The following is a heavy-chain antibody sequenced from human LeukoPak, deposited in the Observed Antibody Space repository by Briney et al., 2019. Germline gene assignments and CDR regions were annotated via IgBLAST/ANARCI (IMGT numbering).Heavy chain of an antibody. Sequence: SETLSLTCAVYSGSISGYYWSWIRQPPGKGLEWIGEINRSGSTNYNPSLKSRVTISVDTSKNQFSLRLSSVTAADTAVYYCARASVLMVYAIRKKSYYFDYWGQGTLVTVSS. J-gene: IGHJ4*02. V-gene: IGHV4-34*01. D-gene: IGHD2-8*01. CDR1: SGSISGYY. CDR2: INRSGST. CDR3: ARASVLMVYAIRKKSYYFDY.